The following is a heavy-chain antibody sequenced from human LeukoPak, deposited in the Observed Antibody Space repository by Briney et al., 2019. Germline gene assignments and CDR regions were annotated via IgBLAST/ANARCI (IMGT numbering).Heavy chain of an antibody. CDR2: ISWDGGST. CDR1: GFTFDDYA. V-gene: IGHV3-43D*03. J-gene: IGHJ4*02. Sequence: GGSLRLSCAASGFTFDDYAMHWVRQAPGKGLEWVSLISWDGGSTYYADSVKGRFTISRDNAKNSLYLQMNTLRAEDTAVYYCARGVAYYYGSGSYEYYFDYWGQGTLVTVSS. CDR3: ARGVAYYYGSGSYEYYFDY. D-gene: IGHD3-10*01.